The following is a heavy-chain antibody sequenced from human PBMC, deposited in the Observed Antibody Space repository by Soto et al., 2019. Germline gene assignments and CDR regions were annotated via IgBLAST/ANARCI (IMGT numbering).Heavy chain of an antibody. J-gene: IGHJ6*03. V-gene: IGHV3-64*01. CDR1: GFTISSDA. Sequence: EVQLVESGGGLAQPGGSLRLSCAASGFTISSDAMDWVRQAPGKGLEYVSGISSNGIGTYYASSVKGRFTISRDNSRDTVYLQMDSLSPEDMAVYYCARRARADYYYMDVWGKGTTVTVS. D-gene: IGHD6-6*01. CDR3: ARRARADYYYMDV. CDR2: ISSNGIGT.